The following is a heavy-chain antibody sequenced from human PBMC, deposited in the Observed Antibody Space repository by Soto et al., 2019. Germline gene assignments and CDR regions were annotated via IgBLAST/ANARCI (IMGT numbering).Heavy chain of an antibody. V-gene: IGHV3-23*01. J-gene: IGHJ2*01. D-gene: IGHD6-19*01. CDR1: GFTFSSYA. CDR3: AKRSSGWYFDL. Sequence: ELQLLESGGGLVQPGGSLRLSCAASGFTFSSYAMNWVRQAPGKGLEWVSVISGSGGSTYYTDSVKGRFTISRDNSKNTLYLQMKSLRAEDTAVYYCAKRSSGWYFDLWGRGTLVTVSS. CDR2: ISGSGGST.